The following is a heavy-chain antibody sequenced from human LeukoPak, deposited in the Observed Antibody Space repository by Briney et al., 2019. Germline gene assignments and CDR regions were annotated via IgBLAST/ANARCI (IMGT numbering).Heavy chain of an antibody. D-gene: IGHD6-13*01. CDR2: MSYDGGNK. CDR1: GFTFSSYG. CDR3: ARGYSSSWYFRYYYGMDV. Sequence: GGSLRLSCAASGFTFSSYGMHWVRQAPGKGLEWVAAMSYDGGNKFYADSVKGRFTISRDISKNTLYLQMNSLRAEDTAVYYCARGYSSSWYFRYYYGMDVWGQGTTVTVSS. J-gene: IGHJ6*02. V-gene: IGHV3-30*03.